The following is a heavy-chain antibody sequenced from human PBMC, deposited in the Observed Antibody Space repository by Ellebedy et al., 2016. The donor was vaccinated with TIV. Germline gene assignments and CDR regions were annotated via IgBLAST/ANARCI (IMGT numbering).Heavy chain of an antibody. D-gene: IGHD3-22*01. J-gene: IGHJ4*02. CDR2: IIAGGDST. CDR1: GFTFSGHA. V-gene: IGHV3-23*01. CDR3: VKLDSSGFYYGRLDY. Sequence: GESLKISCAASGFTFSGHAMSWARQTPGKGLEWVSGIIAGGDSTHYVDSVKGRFTISRDNSKKTLYLQMNSLRAEDTAVYYCVKLDSSGFYYGRLDYWGQGTLVTVSS.